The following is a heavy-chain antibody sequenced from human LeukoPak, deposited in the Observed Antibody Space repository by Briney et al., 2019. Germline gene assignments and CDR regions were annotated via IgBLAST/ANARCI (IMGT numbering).Heavy chain of an antibody. V-gene: IGHV1-2*02. J-gene: IGHJ6*03. Sequence: ASVKVSCKASGYTFTGYYIHWVRQAPGQGLEWMGWINPNSGGTNYAQKFQGRVTMTRDTSISTAYMELRSLRSDDTAVYYCARVEEGYGSGRRGNFYYYYMDVWGKGTTVTISS. CDR3: ARVEEGYGSGRRGNFYYYYMDV. CDR1: GYTFTGYY. D-gene: IGHD3-10*01. CDR2: INPNSGGT.